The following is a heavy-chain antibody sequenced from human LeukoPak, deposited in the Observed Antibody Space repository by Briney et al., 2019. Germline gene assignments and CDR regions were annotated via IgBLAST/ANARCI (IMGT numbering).Heavy chain of an antibody. Sequence: GGSLTLSCAVSGITLSNYGMSWVRQAPGKGLEWVAGISDSGGRTKYADSVKGRFTISRDNSKNTLYLQMNSLRAEDTAVYFCAKRGVVIRVILVGFHKEAYYFDSWGQGALVTVSS. CDR1: GITLSNYG. J-gene: IGHJ4*02. D-gene: IGHD3-22*01. CDR3: AKRGVVIRVILVGFHKEAYYFDS. V-gene: IGHV3-23*01. CDR2: ISDSGGRT.